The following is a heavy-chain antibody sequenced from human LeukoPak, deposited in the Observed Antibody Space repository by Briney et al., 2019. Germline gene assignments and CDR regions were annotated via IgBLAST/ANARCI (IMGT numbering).Heavy chain of an antibody. D-gene: IGHD3-10*01. CDR2: INNSGST. CDR3: ARNYGSSTGGAYDI. Sequence: PSETLSLTCTVSGGSISSYYWSWIRQPPGKGLEWIGNINNSGSTNYYTSLKSRVTISVDTSKNQFSLKLSSVTAADTAVYYCARNYGSSTGGAYDIWGQGTMVTVSS. J-gene: IGHJ3*02. V-gene: IGHV4-59*01. CDR1: GGSISSYY.